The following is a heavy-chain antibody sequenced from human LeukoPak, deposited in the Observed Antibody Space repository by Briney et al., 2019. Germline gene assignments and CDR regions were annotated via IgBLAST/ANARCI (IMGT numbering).Heavy chain of an antibody. V-gene: IGHV3-23*01. D-gene: IGHD2-2*02. J-gene: IGHJ3*02. Sequence: GGSLRLSCAASGFTFSSYAMSWVRQAPGKGLEWVSAISGSGGSTYYADSVKGRFTISRDNSKNTLYLQMNSLRAEDTAVYYSAKEVGYCSSTSCYTGGAFDIWGQGTMVTVSS. CDR2: ISGSGGST. CDR3: AKEVGYCSSTSCYTGGAFDI. CDR1: GFTFSSYA.